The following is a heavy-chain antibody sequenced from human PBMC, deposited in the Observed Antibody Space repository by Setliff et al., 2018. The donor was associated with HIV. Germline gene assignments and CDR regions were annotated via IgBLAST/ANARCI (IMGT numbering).Heavy chain of an antibody. CDR3: ARENNRGWHWLDPFDY. CDR1: GFRFGDFE. D-gene: IGHD6-19*01. J-gene: IGHJ4*02. V-gene: IGHV3-48*03. Sequence: GSLRLSCAASGFRFGDFEMNWVRQAPGKGLEWISYISASDGTTLYADSVEGRFSVSRDNARNSLYLQMNSLRAEDTALYYCARENNRGWHWLDPFDYWGQGTLVTVSS. CDR2: ISASDGTT.